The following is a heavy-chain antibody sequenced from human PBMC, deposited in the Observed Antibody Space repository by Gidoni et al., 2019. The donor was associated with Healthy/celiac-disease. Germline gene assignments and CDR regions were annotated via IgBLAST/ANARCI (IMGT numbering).Heavy chain of an antibody. D-gene: IGHD6-13*01. Sequence: QLQLQESGPGLVKPSETLSPTCTVSGGSISSSSYYWGGIRQPPGKGLEWIGSIYYSGSTYYNPSLKSRVTISVDTSKNQFSLKLSSVTAADTAVYYCASHGRQQLVEFVYWGQGTLVTVSS. J-gene: IGHJ4*02. CDR1: GGSISSSSYY. CDR3: ASHGRQQLVEFVY. CDR2: IYYSGST. V-gene: IGHV4-39*01.